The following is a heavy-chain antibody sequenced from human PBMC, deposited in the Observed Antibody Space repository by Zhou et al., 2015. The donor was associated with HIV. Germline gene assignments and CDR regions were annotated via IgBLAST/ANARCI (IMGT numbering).Heavy chain of an antibody. CDR1: GDTFSSYS. CDR3: AKSSADSDYAFDT. J-gene: IGHJ3*02. CDR2: IIPFFLAV. V-gene: IGHV1-69*01. D-gene: IGHD3-22*01. Sequence: QVQLLQSGAEVKKPDSSVRVSCKGSGDTFSSYSISWVRQAPGQGLVWMGGIIPFFLAVNYAPQFQGRVTITADESTSTAYMEMSSLASEDTAVYYCAKSSADSDYAFDTWGQGTQVVVSS.